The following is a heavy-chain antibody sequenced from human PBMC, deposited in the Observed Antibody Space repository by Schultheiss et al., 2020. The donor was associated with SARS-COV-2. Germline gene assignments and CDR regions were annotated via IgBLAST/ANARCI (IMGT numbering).Heavy chain of an antibody. Sequence: GGSLRLSCAASGFTFSSYEMNWVRQAPGKGLEWVSYISSSGSTIYYADSVKGRFTISRDNAKNSLYLQMNSLRAEDTAVYYCAREELRYFDWLSKKYYMDVWGKGTTVTVSS. D-gene: IGHD3-9*01. V-gene: IGHV3-48*03. CDR2: ISSSGSTI. J-gene: IGHJ6*03. CDR1: GFTFSSYE. CDR3: AREELRYFDWLSKKYYMDV.